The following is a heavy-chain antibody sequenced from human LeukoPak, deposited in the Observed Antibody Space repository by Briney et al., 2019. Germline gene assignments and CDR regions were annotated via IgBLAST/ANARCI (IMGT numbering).Heavy chain of an antibody. Sequence: SETLSLTCTVSGYSISSGYYWGWIRQPPGKGLEWIGNIYHSGSTYYNPSLKSRVTISVDTPKNQFSVKLSSVTAADTAVYYCARGGDTSGHYYFEYFQHWGQGTLVTVSS. V-gene: IGHV4-38-2*02. D-gene: IGHD3-22*01. J-gene: IGHJ1*01. CDR3: ARGGDTSGHYYFEYFQH. CDR1: GYSISSGYY. CDR2: IYHSGST.